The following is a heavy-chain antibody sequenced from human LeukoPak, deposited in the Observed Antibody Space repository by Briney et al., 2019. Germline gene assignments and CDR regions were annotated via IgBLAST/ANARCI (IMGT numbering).Heavy chain of an antibody. CDR2: ISGSSSII. J-gene: IGHJ5*02. CDR3: ARARPYGSGRNWFDP. Sequence: PGGSLRLSCAASGFTFSSYSMNWVRQAPGKGLEWVSYISGSSSIIYYADSVKGRFTISRDNAKNSLYLQMNSLRAEDTAVYYCARARPYGSGRNWFDPWGQGALVTVSS. CDR1: GFTFSSYS. D-gene: IGHD3-10*01. V-gene: IGHV3-48*04.